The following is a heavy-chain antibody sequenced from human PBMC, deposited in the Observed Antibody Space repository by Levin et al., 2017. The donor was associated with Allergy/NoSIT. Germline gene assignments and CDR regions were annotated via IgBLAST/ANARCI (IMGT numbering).Heavy chain of an antibody. V-gene: IGHV3-66*01. Sequence: GGSLRLSCAASGFTVSSNYMSWVRQAPGKGLEWVSVIYSGGSTYYADSVKGRFTISRDNSKNTLYLQMNSLRAEDTAVYYCASVLFSSGWYVYAFDIWGQGTMVTVSS. J-gene: IGHJ3*02. D-gene: IGHD6-19*01. CDR3: ASVLFSSGWYVYAFDI. CDR2: IYSGGST. CDR1: GFTVSSNY.